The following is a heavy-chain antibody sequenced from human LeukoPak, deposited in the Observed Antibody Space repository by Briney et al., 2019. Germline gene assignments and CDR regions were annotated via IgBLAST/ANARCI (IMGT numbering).Heavy chain of an antibody. Sequence: GRSLRLSCAASGFTFSSYGMHWVRQAPGKGLEWVAVISYDGSNKYYADSVKGRFTISRDNSKNTLYLQMNSLRAEDTAVYYCARGGSPSDYWGQGTLVTVSS. CDR3: ARGGSPSDY. D-gene: IGHD3-16*01. V-gene: IGHV3-30*03. CDR2: ISYDGSNK. J-gene: IGHJ4*02. CDR1: GFTFSSYG.